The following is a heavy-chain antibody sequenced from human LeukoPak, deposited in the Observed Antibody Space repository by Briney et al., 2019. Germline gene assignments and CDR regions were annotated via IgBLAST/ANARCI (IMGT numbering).Heavy chain of an antibody. D-gene: IGHD3-10*01. CDR3: ASKLLWFGEDAFDI. Sequence: PSETLSLTCTVSGDSISSYYWSWIRQPAGKGLEWIGRIYASGSTNYNPSPKSRVTMSVDTSKNQFSLKLSSVTAADTAVYYCASKLLWFGEDAFDIWGQGTMVTVSS. J-gene: IGHJ3*02. CDR1: GDSISSYY. V-gene: IGHV4-4*07. CDR2: IYASGST.